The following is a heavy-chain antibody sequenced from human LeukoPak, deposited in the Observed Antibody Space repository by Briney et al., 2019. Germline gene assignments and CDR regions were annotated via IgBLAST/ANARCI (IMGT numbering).Heavy chain of an antibody. D-gene: IGHD3-10*01. CDR3: ARGALGYYYGSGTSNWFDP. V-gene: IGHV1-69*04. CDR1: GGTFSSYA. J-gene: IGHJ5*02. Sequence: RASVKVSCKASGGTFSSYAISWVRQAPGQGLEWMGRIIPILGIANYAQKFQGRVTITADKSTSTAYMELSSLRSEDTAVYYCARGALGYYYGSGTSNWFDPWGQGTLVTVSS. CDR2: IIPILGIA.